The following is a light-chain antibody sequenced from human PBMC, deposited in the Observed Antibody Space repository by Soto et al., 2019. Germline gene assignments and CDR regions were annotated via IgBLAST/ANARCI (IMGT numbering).Light chain of an antibody. V-gene: IGLV2-14*01. CDR2: EVT. Sequence: QSALTQPASVSGSLGLSITISCTGTTSDVGGYNYVSWYQQHPGKAPILMIYEVTNRPSGVSNRFSGSKSGNTASLTISGLQVEDEAEYYCGSYTGSITYVFGTGTKVTVL. CDR1: TSDVGGYNY. CDR3: GSYTGSITYV. J-gene: IGLJ1*01.